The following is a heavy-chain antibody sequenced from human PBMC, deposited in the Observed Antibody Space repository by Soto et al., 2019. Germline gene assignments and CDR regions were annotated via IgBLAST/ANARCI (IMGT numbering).Heavy chain of an antibody. V-gene: IGHV4-31*03. CDR1: GGSISSGGYY. CDR2: IYYSGST. Sequence: QVQLQESGPGLVKPSQTLSLTCTVSGGSISSGGYYWSWIRQHPGKGLEWIGYIYYSGSTYYNPSLKSRVTIPVDTSKNQFSMKLSSVTAADTAVYYCARGGRRSPGMDVWGQGTTVTVSS. CDR3: ARGGRRSPGMDV. J-gene: IGHJ6*02.